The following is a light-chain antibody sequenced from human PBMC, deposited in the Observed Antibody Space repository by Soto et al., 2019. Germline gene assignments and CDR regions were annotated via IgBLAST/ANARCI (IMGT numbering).Light chain of an antibody. CDR2: DAS. CDR1: RSVSSNY. V-gene: IGKV3-20*01. Sequence: EIVLTQSPGTLSLSPGERATLSCRASRSVSSNYLAWYQQRPGQAPRLLIYDASSRATGVPDRFSGSGSGTDFTLTISRLEPEDFAVYYCHQYGGSPGTLGQGTRWIS. J-gene: IGKJ1*01. CDR3: HQYGGSPGT.